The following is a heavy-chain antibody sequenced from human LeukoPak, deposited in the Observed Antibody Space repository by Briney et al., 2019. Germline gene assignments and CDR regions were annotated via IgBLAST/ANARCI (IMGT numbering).Heavy chain of an antibody. D-gene: IGHD6-19*01. J-gene: IGHJ4*02. Sequence: GGSLRLSCAASGIAVGNNYMSWVRQAPGKGLEWVSAISGSGGSTYYTDSVEGRFTISRDNSKNTLYLQMNSLRAEDTAVYYCAKAWSSGWYRGFNFFDYWGQGTLVTVSS. V-gene: IGHV3-23*01. CDR3: AKAWSSGWYRGFNFFDY. CDR2: ISGSGGST. CDR1: GIAVGNNY.